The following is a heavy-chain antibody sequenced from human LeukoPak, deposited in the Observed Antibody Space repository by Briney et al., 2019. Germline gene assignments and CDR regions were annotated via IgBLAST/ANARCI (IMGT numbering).Heavy chain of an antibody. J-gene: IGHJ3*02. Sequence: SETLSLTCTVSGGSISSYYWSWIRQPPGKGLEWIGYIYYSGSTNYNPSLKSRVTISVDTSKNQFSLKLSSVTAADTAVYYCARGQQWLVFALGAFDIWGQGTMVTVSS. D-gene: IGHD6-19*01. V-gene: IGHV4-59*01. CDR3: ARGQQWLVFALGAFDI. CDR2: IYYSGST. CDR1: GGSISSYY.